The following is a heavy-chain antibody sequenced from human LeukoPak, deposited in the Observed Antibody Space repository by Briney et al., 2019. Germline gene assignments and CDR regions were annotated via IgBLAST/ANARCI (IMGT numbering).Heavy chain of an antibody. CDR2: INPNSGGT. J-gene: IGHJ5*02. CDR1: GYTFTSYD. V-gene: IGHV1-2*02. CDR3: ARPSSSWYAGAWFDP. D-gene: IGHD6-13*01. Sequence: GASVKVSCKASGYTFTSYDINWVRQAPGQGLEWMGWINPNSGGTNYAQKFQGRVTMTRDTSISTAYMELSRLRSDDTAVYYCARPSSSWYAGAWFDPWGQGTLVTVSS.